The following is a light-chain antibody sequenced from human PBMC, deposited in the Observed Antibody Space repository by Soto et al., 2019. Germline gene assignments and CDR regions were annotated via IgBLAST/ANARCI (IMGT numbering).Light chain of an antibody. CDR2: AAS. CDR3: QQYANSLYT. J-gene: IGKJ2*01. CDR1: QSVSSSY. V-gene: IGKV3-20*01. Sequence: EIVLTQSPGTLSLSPGERATLSCRASQSVSSSYLVWYQQKAGQAPRLLIYAASSRATGIPDRLSGSGSGTDFTLTIRRLEPEDFAVYYCQQYANSLYTFGQGTKLEIK.